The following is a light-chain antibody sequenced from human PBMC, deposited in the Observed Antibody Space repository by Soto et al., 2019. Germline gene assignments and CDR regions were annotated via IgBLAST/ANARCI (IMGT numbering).Light chain of an antibody. V-gene: IGLV1-44*01. CDR2: SNN. J-gene: IGLJ2*01. CDR3: AAWDDSLNGLV. CDR1: SPNIGSNT. Sequence: QSVLTQPPSASGTPGQRVTSSCSGSSPNIGSNTVNWYQQLPGTAPKLLIYSNNQRPSGVPDRFSGSKSGTSASLAISGLQSEDEADYYCAAWDDSLNGLVFGGGTKVTVL.